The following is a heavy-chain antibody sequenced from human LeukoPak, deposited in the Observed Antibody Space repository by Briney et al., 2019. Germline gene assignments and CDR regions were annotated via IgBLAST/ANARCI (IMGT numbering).Heavy chain of an antibody. CDR3: ARVGLGDCSSTSCYTYYFDY. D-gene: IGHD2-2*02. CDR2: INPDSGGT. V-gene: IGHV1-2*02. CDR1: GYTFTGDY. Sequence: GASVKVSCKASGYTFTGDYMHWVRQAPGQGLEWMGWINPDSGGTNYAQKFQGRVTMTRDTSISTAYMELSRLRSDDTAVYYCARVGLGDCSSTSCYTYYFDYWGQGTLVTVSS. J-gene: IGHJ4*02.